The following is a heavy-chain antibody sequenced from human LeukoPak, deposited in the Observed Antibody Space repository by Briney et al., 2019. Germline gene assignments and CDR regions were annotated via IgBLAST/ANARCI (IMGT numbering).Heavy chain of an antibody. V-gene: IGHV3-23*01. CDR3: AKDHRYCSSTSCYLFDY. CDR1: GFTFSSYA. D-gene: IGHD2-2*01. Sequence: GGSLRLSCAASGFTFSSYAMSWVRQAPGKGLEWVSAISGSGGSTYYADSVKGRFTISRDNSKNTLYLQMNSLRAEDTAVYYCAKDHRYCSSTSCYLFDYWGQGTLVTVSS. J-gene: IGHJ4*02. CDR2: ISGSGGST.